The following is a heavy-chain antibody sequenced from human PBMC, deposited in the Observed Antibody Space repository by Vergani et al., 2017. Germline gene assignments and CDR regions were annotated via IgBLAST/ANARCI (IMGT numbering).Heavy chain of an antibody. Sequence: QVQLVQSGAEVKKPGASVKVSCKASGYTFTGYYMHWVRQAPGQGLEWMGWINPNSGGTNYAQKFQGRVTMTRDTSISTAYMELSRLRSEDTAVYYCARSARQAVAATYYDYWGQGALVTVSS. V-gene: IGHV1-2*02. CDR3: ARSARQAVAATYYDY. D-gene: IGHD6-19*01. J-gene: IGHJ4*02. CDR1: GYTFTGYY. CDR2: INPNSGGT.